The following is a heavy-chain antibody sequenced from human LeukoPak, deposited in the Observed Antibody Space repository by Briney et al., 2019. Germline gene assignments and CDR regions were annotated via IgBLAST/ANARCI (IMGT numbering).Heavy chain of an antibody. V-gene: IGHV3-48*01. CDR1: GFTFSSYS. CDR2: ISSSSSTI. D-gene: IGHD3-10*01. J-gene: IGHJ4*02. Sequence: GGSLGLSCAASGFTFSSYSMNWVRQAPGKGLEWVSYISSSSSTIYYADSVKGRFTISRDNVKNSLYLQMNSLRAEDTAVYYCARGVTSDYWGQGTLVTVSS. CDR3: ARGVTSDY.